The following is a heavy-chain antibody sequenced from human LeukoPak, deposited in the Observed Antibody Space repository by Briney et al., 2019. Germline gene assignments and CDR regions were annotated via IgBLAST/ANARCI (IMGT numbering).Heavy chain of an antibody. J-gene: IGHJ5*02. CDR2: ISGSGGST. V-gene: IGHV3-23*01. Sequence: GGSLRLSCAASGFTFSSYAMSWVRQAPGKGLEWVSAISGSGGSTYYADSVKGRFTISRDNSKNTLYLQMNSLRAEDTAVYYCAKDTAGSRHCSSTSCSHNWFDPWGQGTLVTVSS. D-gene: IGHD2-2*01. CDR1: GFTFSSYA. CDR3: AKDTAGSRHCSSTSCSHNWFDP.